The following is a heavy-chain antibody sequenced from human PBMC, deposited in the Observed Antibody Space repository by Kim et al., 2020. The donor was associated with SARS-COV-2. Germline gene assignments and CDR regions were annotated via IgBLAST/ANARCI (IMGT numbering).Heavy chain of an antibody. D-gene: IGHD3-22*01. CDR3: ARASDYFDSSGCD. V-gene: IGHV1-46*01. CDR2: INPTGGST. J-gene: IGHJ4*02. CDR1: GYTFTSYY. Sequence: ASVKVSCKASGYTFTSYYIHWVRQAPGQGLEWMGIINPTGGSTKSAEKFQGRVTMTRDTSTNTVYMELSSLRSEDTAVYYCARASDYFDSSGCDWGQGTL.